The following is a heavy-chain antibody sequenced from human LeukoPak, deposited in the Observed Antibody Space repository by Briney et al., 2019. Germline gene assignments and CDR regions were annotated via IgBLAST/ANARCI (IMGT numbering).Heavy chain of an antibody. D-gene: IGHD4-17*01. CDR2: INHSGST. Sequence: SETLSLICAVYGGSFSGYYWSWIRQPPGKGLEWIGEINHSGSTNYNPSLKSRVTISVDTSKNQFSLKLSSVTAADTAVYYCARVLKDYGDIEYFQHWGQGTLVTVSS. CDR1: GGSFSGYY. V-gene: IGHV4-34*01. CDR3: ARVLKDYGDIEYFQH. J-gene: IGHJ1*01.